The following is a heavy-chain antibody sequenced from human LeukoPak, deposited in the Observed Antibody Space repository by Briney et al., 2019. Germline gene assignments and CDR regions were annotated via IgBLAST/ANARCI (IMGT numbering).Heavy chain of an antibody. Sequence: GGSLRLSCAASGFTFSSYAMSWVRQAPGTGLEWVSDISGGGATTFYADSVKGRFTISRDNSKNTLYLQLSSLRAEDTAVYYCAKSTGYSTTGRDFDSWGRGTLVTVSS. CDR3: AKSTGYSTTGRDFDS. D-gene: IGHD6-13*01. V-gene: IGHV3-23*01. CDR2: ISGGGATT. J-gene: IGHJ4*02. CDR1: GFTFSSYA.